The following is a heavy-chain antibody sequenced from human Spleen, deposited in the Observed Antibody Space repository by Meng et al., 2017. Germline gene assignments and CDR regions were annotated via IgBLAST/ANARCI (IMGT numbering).Heavy chain of an antibody. J-gene: IGHJ4*02. CDR2: IDTKTGSP. CDR3: TRDGYSDCSRTSCFDY. CDR1: GYTFPAYW. Sequence: QGQLVQPGAEVKRPGASVKVSCKASGYTFPAYWLHWVRRAPGQGLEWMGWIDTKTGSPRYAQGFKGRLVFSSDTSVSTAYLEISGLKADDTAVYYCTRDGYSDCSRTSCFDYWGQGTLVTVSS. D-gene: IGHD2-2*01. V-gene: IGHV7-4-1*02.